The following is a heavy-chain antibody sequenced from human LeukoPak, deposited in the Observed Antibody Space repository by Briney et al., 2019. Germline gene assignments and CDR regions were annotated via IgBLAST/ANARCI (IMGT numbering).Heavy chain of an antibody. CDR1: GFTFSSYS. CDR2: ISSSSSYI. V-gene: IGHV3-21*01. CDR3: AREGYSYGRRTFFGY. J-gene: IGHJ4*02. Sequence: GGSLRLSCAASGFTFSSYSMNWVRQAPGKGLEWVSSISSSSSYIYYADSVKGRFTISRDNAKNSLYLQMNSLRAEDTAVYYCAREGYSYGRRTFFGYWGQGTLVTVSS. D-gene: IGHD5-18*01.